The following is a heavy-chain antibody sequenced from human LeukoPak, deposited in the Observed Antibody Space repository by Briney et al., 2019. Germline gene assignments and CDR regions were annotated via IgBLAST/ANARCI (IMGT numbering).Heavy chain of an antibody. J-gene: IGHJ4*02. CDR2: ISAYNGNR. CDR1: GYIFPAYG. V-gene: IGHV1-18*01. Sequence: ASVKVSCKASGYIFPAYGISWVRQAPGQGLEWLGWISAYNGNRNYAERLQGRVSMTTDTSTSTVYMELRSLRSDDTAVYYCARGGDHYGSGTYYSDYWGQGTLVTVSS. D-gene: IGHD3-10*01. CDR3: ARGGDHYGSGTYYSDY.